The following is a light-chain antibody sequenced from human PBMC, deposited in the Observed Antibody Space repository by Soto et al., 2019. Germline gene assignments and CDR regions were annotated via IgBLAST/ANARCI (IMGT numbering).Light chain of an antibody. V-gene: IGKV1-8*01. Sequence: AIRMTQSPSSFSASTGDRVTITCRASQGIGNNLAWYQRKPGRAPKLLISGASTLQIGVPSRFSGSGSGTEFTLNINYLQSEDFAIYYCQHYYSHPPTFGQGTNVEIK. CDR2: GAS. CDR3: QHYYSHPPT. CDR1: QGIGNN. J-gene: IGKJ1*01.